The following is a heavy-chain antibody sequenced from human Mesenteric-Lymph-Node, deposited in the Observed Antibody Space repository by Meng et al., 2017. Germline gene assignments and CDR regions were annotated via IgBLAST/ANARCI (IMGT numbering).Heavy chain of an antibody. V-gene: IGHV3-7*01. CDR2: INEDGSGT. J-gene: IGHJ4*02. D-gene: IGHD3-22*01. Sequence: GGSLRLSCVASGFTLSSYWMTWVCQAPGKGLEWVANINEDGSGTYYVDSVKGRFTISRDNDKNSLYLQINSLRAEDTAVYYCASLTSGYIPFDYWGQGTLVTVSS. CDR3: ASLTSGYIPFDY. CDR1: GFTLSSYW.